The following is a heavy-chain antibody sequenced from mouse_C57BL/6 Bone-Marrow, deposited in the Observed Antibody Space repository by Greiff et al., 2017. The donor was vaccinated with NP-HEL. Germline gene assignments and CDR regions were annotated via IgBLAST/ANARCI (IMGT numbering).Heavy chain of an antibody. Sequence: EVKLVESGPGLVKPSQSLSLTCSVTGYSITSGYYWNWIRQFPGNKLEWMGYISYDGSNNYNPSLKNRISITRDTSKNQFFLKLNSVTTEDTATYYCARDGFITTVVATDYAMDYWGQGTSVTVSS. CDR1: GYSITSGYY. D-gene: IGHD1-1*01. CDR2: ISYDGSN. V-gene: IGHV3-6*01. CDR3: ARDGFITTVVATDYAMDY. J-gene: IGHJ4*01.